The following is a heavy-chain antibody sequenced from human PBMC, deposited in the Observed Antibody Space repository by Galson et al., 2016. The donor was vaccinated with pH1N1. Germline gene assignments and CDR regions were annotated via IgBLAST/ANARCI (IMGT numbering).Heavy chain of an antibody. Sequence: SLRLSCAASDSSFSAYSMNWVRQAPGKGPEWLSYISSRGTTISYADSVKGRFTISRDNARNSLFLDMNNLRSDDTAIYYCARDRTRRGALPGNFFDSWGQGTLVTVSS. CDR3: ARDRTRRGALPGNFFDS. V-gene: IGHV3-48*01. CDR2: ISSRGTTI. D-gene: IGHD1-14*01. CDR1: DSSFSAYS. J-gene: IGHJ4*02.